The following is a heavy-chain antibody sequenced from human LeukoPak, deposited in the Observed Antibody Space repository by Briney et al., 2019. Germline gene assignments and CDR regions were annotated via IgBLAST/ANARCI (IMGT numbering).Heavy chain of an antibody. V-gene: IGHV1-2*02. D-gene: IGHD3-3*01. CDR2: INPNSGGT. CDR1: GYTFTGYY. Sequence: ASVKVSCKASGYTFTGYYMHWVRQAPGQGLEWMGWINPNSGGTNYAQKFQGRVTMTRDTSISTAYMELSRLRSDDAAVYYCARGFQVLRFLEWSAPHDYWGQGTLVTVSS. CDR3: ARGFQVLRFLEWSAPHDY. J-gene: IGHJ4*02.